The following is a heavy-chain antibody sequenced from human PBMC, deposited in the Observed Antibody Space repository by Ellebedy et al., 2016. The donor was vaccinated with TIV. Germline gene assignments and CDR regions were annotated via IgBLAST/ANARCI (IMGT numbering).Heavy chain of an antibody. CDR1: GFTFSFYW. Sequence: GESLKISCAASGFTFSFYWMGWVRQAPGKGLEWVANIKQDGSEKHYPDSVKGRFTISRDNAKNSLYLQMNSLGAEDTAVYFCARGRYYCSSTSCYAPSWFDPWGQGTLVTVSS. V-gene: IGHV3-7*01. D-gene: IGHD2-2*01. J-gene: IGHJ5*02. CDR2: IKQDGSEK. CDR3: ARGRYYCSSTSCYAPSWFDP.